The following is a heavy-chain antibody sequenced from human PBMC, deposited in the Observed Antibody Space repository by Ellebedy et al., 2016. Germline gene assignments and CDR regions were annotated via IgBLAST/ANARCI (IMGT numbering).Heavy chain of an antibody. CDR1: GFTFSSYG. D-gene: IGHD3-22*01. CDR3: ARETVFYYDSSGYRAFDI. J-gene: IGHJ3*02. CDR2: IWYDGSNK. Sequence: GGSLRLSCAASGFTFSSYGMHWVRQAPGKGLEWVAVIWYDGSNKYYADSVKGRFTISRDNSKNTLYLQMNSLRAEDTAVYYCARETVFYYDSSGYRAFDIWGQGTMVTVSS. V-gene: IGHV3-33*01.